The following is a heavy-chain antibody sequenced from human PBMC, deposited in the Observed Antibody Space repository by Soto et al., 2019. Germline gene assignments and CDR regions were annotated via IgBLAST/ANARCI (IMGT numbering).Heavy chain of an antibody. V-gene: IGHV4-59*08. J-gene: IGHJ6*03. D-gene: IGHD3-10*01. Sequence: SETLSLTCTVSGGSISSYYWSWIRQPPGKGLEWIGYIYYSGSTNYNPSLKSRVTISVDTSKNQFSLKLSSVTAADTAVYYCARQIRVLWFGELKYYYYYMDVWGKGTTVTVSS. CDR3: ARQIRVLWFGELKYYYYYMDV. CDR2: IYYSGST. CDR1: GGSISSYY.